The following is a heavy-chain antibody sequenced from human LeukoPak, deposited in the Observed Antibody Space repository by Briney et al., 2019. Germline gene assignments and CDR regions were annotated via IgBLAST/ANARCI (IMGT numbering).Heavy chain of an antibody. V-gene: IGHV3-33*06. CDR1: GFTFSSYG. CDR3: TKDRSGTVQGSFGMDV. J-gene: IGHJ6*02. CDR2: IWYDGSNK. Sequence: GGSLRLSCAASGFTFSSYGMHWVRQAPGKGLEWVAVIWYDGSNKYYADSVKGRFTISRDNSKNTLYLQMNSLRAEDTAVYYCTKDRSGTVQGSFGMDVWGQGTTVTVSS. D-gene: IGHD3-10*01.